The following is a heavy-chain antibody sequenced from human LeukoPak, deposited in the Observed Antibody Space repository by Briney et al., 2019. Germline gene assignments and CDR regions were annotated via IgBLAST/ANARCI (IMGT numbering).Heavy chain of an antibody. Sequence: GRSLRLSCAASGFTFSSYAMHWVRQAPGKGLEWVAVISYDGSNKYYADSVKGRFTISRDNSKNTLYLQMNSLRAEDTAVYYCARATRGVPDYWGQGTLVTVSS. CDR2: ISYDGSNK. J-gene: IGHJ4*02. D-gene: IGHD3-10*01. CDR3: ARATRGVPDY. V-gene: IGHV3-30*04. CDR1: GFTFSSYA.